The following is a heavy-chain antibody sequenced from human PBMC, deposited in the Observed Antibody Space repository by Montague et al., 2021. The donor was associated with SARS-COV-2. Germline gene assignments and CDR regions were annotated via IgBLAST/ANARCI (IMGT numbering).Heavy chain of an antibody. V-gene: IGHV4-39*01. CDR1: VEWNTGAAWY. D-gene: IGHD1-1*01. J-gene: IGHJ5*02. Sequence: SETLSLTCSGSVEWNTGAAWYRTCMHPPPHTRLYWILSIYYSGSTMYNPSLKSRVTMSVDTSKNQFSLHLNLVTAADTAVYYCARRLTGLEPPFDPWGQGTLVIVSS. CDR3: ARRLTGLEPPFDP. CDR2: IYYSGST.